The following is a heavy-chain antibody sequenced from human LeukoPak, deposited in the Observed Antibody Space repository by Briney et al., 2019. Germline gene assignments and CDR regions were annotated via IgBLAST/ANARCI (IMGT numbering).Heavy chain of an antibody. CDR2: IIPIFGTA. CDR1: GGTFSSYA. D-gene: IGHD5-24*01. CDR3: ARGLRDGYNDDAFDI. V-gene: IGHV1-69*13. Sequence: ASVKVSCKASGGTFSSYAISWVRQAPGQGLEWMGGIIPIFGTANYAQKFQGRVTITADESTSTAYMELSSLRSEDTAVYYCARGLRDGYNDDAFDIWGQGTMVTVSS. J-gene: IGHJ3*02.